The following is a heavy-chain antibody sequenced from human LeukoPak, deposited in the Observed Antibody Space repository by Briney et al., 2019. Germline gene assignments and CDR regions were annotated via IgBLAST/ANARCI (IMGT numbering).Heavy chain of an antibody. Sequence: SETLSLTCTVSGGSISSYYWSWIRQPPGKGLEWIGYIYYSGSTNYNPSLKSRVTISVDTSKNQFSLKLSSVTAADTAVYYCARGQQQLRGWFDPWGQGTLVTVSS. J-gene: IGHJ5*02. CDR2: IYYSGST. CDR1: GGSISSYY. D-gene: IGHD6-13*01. CDR3: ARGQQQLRGWFDP. V-gene: IGHV4-59*12.